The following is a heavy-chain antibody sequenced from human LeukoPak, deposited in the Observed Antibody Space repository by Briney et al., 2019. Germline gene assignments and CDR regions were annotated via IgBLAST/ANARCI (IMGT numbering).Heavy chain of an antibody. Sequence: SETLSLTCTVSGGSISTSNYYWGWIRQPPGKGLEWIGNIFYSGSTYYGPSLKSRLTISLDTSRNQFSLKLNSVTAADTAVYYCAREYSSSPGAVDYWGQGTLVTVSS. CDR3: AREYSSSPGAVDY. V-gene: IGHV4-39*07. CDR1: GGSISTSNYY. J-gene: IGHJ4*02. D-gene: IGHD6-13*01. CDR2: IFYSGST.